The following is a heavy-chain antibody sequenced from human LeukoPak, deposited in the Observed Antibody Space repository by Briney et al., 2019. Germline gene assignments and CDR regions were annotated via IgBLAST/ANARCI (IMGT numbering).Heavy chain of an antibody. CDR2: ISGDGGST. D-gene: IGHD6-19*01. CDR1: GFMFHDYA. CDR3: ARESESSGWYDY. J-gene: IGHJ4*02. V-gene: IGHV3-43*02. Sequence: GGSLRLSCAPPGFMFHDYAIHWVRQAPGKGLEWVSLISGDGGSTFYADSVKGRFTISRGNSKNSLYLQMNSLRSDDTALYYCARESESSGWYDYWGQGTLVTVSS.